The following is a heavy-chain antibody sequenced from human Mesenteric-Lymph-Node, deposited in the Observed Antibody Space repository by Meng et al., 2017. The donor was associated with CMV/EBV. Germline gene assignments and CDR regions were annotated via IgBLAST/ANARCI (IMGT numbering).Heavy chain of an antibody. D-gene: IGHD2-2*01. J-gene: IGHJ4*02. CDR2: IKEDGSEK. Sequence: GESLKISCAASGFTFSSYAMSWVRQAPGKGLEWVANIKEDGSEKYYVDSVKGRFTISRDNAKNSLYLQMNSPRAEDTAVYYCASDCSSTSCYPAKYYFDYWGQGTLVTVSS. V-gene: IGHV3-7*01. CDR1: GFTFSSYA. CDR3: ASDCSSTSCYPAKYYFDY.